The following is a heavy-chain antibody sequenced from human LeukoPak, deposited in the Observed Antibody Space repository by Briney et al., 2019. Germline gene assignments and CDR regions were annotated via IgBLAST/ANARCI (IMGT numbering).Heavy chain of an antibody. Sequence: GGSLRLSCTASGFTFSDYAMSWVRQAPGKGLEWVSVISGSGGDTYYADSVKGRFTISRDNSKNTLYLQMNSLRVEDTAVHHCAELGCTGTRCYANYWGQGTLVTVSS. V-gene: IGHV3-23*01. CDR3: AELGCTGTRCYANY. CDR1: GFTFSDYA. J-gene: IGHJ4*02. CDR2: ISGSGGDT. D-gene: IGHD2-2*01.